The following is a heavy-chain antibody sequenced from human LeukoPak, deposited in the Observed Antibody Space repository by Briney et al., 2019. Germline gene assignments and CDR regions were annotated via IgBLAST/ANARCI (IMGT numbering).Heavy chain of an antibody. CDR1: GGSFSGYY. D-gene: IGHD6-13*01. V-gene: IGHV4-34*01. Sequence: PSETLSLTCAVYGGSFSGYYWSWIRQPPGKGLEWIGEINHSGSTNYNPSLKSRVTISVDTSKNQFSLKLSSVTAADTAVYYCARGHRRSSWSTVSYYYYGMDVWGQGTTVTVSS. CDR3: ARGHRRSSWSTVSYYYYGMDV. CDR2: INHSGST. J-gene: IGHJ6*02.